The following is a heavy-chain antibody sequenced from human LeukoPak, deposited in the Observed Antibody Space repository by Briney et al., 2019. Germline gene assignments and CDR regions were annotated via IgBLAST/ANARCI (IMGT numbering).Heavy chain of an antibody. Sequence: SETLSLTCAVSGGSMRNYSWSWIRQPPGKGLEWIGYTYDSGSSSYNPSLRSRVSISIDTSKNQFSLNLSSVTAADTAVYYCARGWASSWCYFDFWGQGTLVTVSS. D-gene: IGHD2-2*01. CDR3: ARGWASSWCYFDF. J-gene: IGHJ4*02. CDR1: GGSMRNYS. V-gene: IGHV4-59*01. CDR2: TYDSGSS.